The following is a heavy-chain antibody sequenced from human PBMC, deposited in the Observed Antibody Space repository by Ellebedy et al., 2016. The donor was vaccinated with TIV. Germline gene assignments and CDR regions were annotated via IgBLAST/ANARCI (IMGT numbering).Heavy chain of an antibody. Sequence: GESLKISCAASGFTFSSYTMNWVRQAPGKGLEWVSSISSSSCYIYYADSVKGRFTISRDNAKNSLYLQMNSLRAEDTAVYYCARVYGSSWYPLYGMDVWGQGTTVTVSS. V-gene: IGHV3-21*01. J-gene: IGHJ6*02. CDR3: ARVYGSSWYPLYGMDV. D-gene: IGHD6-13*01. CDR2: ISSSSCYI. CDR1: GFTFSSYT.